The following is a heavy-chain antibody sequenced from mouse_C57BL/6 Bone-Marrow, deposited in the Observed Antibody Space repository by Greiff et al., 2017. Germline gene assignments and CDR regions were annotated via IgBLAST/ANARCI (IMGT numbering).Heavy chain of an antibody. D-gene: IGHD1-1*01. CDR2: IDPSGSGT. CDR1: GYTFTSYW. V-gene: IGHV1-52*01. Sequence: QVQLQQPGAELVKPGSSVKLSCKASGYTFTSYWMHWVKQRPIQGLEWIGNIDPSGSGTHYNQKFKNKATLTVDKSSSTAYMQLSRLTSEDSAVFCCARSGPIRGYFDYWGQGTTVTVSS. J-gene: IGHJ2*01. CDR3: ARSGPIRGYFDY.